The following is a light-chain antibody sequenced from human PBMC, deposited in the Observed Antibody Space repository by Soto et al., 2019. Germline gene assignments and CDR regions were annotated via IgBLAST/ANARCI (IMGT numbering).Light chain of an antibody. CDR1: QSVSSSY. J-gene: IGKJ2*01. Sequence: EIVLTQSPGTLSLSPGERATLSCRASQSVSSSYLAWYQQKPGQAPRLLIYGASSRSTGIPDRFSGRGSGTDFTLTISRLEPEDFAVYYCQQYGSSPRYTVGQGTKLEIK. CDR2: GAS. V-gene: IGKV3-20*01. CDR3: QQYGSSPRYT.